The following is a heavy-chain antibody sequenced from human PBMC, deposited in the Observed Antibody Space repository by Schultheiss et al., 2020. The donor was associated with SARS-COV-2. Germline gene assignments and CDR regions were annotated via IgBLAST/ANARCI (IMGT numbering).Heavy chain of an antibody. J-gene: IGHJ4*02. CDR3: ARSSSWTYYFDY. CDR1: GGSISSSNW. Sequence: SETLSLTCAVSGGSISSSNWWSWVRQPPGKGLEWIGSIYYSGSTYYNPSLKSRVTISVDTSKNQFSLKLSSVTAADTAVYYCARSSSWTYYFDYWGQGTLVTVSS. V-gene: IGHV4-39*01. D-gene: IGHD6-13*01. CDR2: IYYSGST.